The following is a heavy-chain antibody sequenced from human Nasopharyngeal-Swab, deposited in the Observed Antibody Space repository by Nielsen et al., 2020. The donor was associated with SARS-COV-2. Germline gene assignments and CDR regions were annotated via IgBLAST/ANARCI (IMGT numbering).Heavy chain of an antibody. CDR3: ARDSRVAYSMDV. V-gene: IGHV3-48*02. J-gene: IGHJ6*02. CDR2: ISGGSRAI. D-gene: IGHD2-15*01. Sequence: VRQAPGKGLEWVSYISGGSRAIYYADSVKGRFTISRDNGKNSLYLQMSSLRDEDTAVYYCARDSRVAYSMDVWGQGTTVTFSS.